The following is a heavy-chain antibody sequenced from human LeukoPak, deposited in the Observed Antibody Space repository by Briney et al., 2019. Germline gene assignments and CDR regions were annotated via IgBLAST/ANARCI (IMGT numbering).Heavy chain of an antibody. CDR3: ARTRGGDGTLNNWFDP. J-gene: IGHJ5*02. Sequence: PSETLSLTCTVSGYSISSGYYWGWIRQPPGKGLEWIGSIYHSGSTYYNPSLKSRVTISVDTSKNQFSLKLSSVTAADTAVYYCARTRGGDGTLNNWFDPWGQGTLVTVSS. CDR2: IYHSGST. V-gene: IGHV4-38-2*02. D-gene: IGHD5-24*01. CDR1: GYSISSGYY.